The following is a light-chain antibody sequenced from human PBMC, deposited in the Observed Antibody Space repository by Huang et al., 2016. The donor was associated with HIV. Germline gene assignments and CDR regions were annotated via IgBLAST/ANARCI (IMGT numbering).Light chain of an antibody. J-gene: IGKJ1*01. CDR1: QSIGSY. Sequence: EIVLTQSPATLSLSPGEGATLSCRASQSIGSYVAWYQQRPGQAPRLLIYDASIRATGIPARFSGRGSGTDFTLTISSLDPEDFAVYYCQQRNNWPPWTFGQGTKVELK. V-gene: IGKV3-11*01. CDR2: DAS. CDR3: QQRNNWPPWT.